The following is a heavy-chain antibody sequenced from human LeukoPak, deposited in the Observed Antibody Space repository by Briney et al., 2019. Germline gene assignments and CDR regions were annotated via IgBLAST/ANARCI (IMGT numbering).Heavy chain of an antibody. J-gene: IGHJ6*03. D-gene: IGHD7-27*01. V-gene: IGHV1-8*01. CDR2: MNPNSGNT. Sequence: ASVKVSCKASGYTFTSYDINWVRQATGQGLEWMGWMNPNSGNTGYAQRFQGRVTMTRNTSISTAHMELSSLRSEDTAVYYCARSLGGYYYYYMDVWGKGTTVTVSS. CDR3: ARSLGGYYYYYMDV. CDR1: GYTFTSYD.